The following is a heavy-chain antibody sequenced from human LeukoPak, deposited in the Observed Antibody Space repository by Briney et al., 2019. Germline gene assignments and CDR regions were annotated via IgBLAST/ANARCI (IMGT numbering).Heavy chain of an antibody. CDR2: ISAYNGDT. V-gene: IGHV1-18*01. CDR1: GYIFMNFG. Sequence: EASVKVSCKASGYIFMNFGMGWVRQAPGQGLEWLGWISAYNGDTNYAQKFRGRVTMTTDTSTSTAYMEVSSLTSDDTAIYYCARSGDGNWFDPWGQGTLVIVSS. J-gene: IGHJ5*02. CDR3: ARSGDGNWFDP.